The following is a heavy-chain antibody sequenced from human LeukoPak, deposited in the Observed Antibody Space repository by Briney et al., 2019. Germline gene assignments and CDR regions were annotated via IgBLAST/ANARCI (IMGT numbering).Heavy chain of an antibody. CDR2: IWYDGSNK. D-gene: IGHD3-22*01. J-gene: IGHJ3*02. Sequence: GGSLRLSCAASGFTFSSYGMHWVRQAPGKGLEWVAVIWYDGSNKYYAGSVKGRFTISRDNSKNTLYLQMNSLRAEDTAVYYXARDPLSPPYYYDSSGYRGGDDAFDIWGQGTMDTVSS. CDR3: ARDPLSPPYYYDSSGYRGGDDAFDI. CDR1: GFTFSSYG. V-gene: IGHV3-33*01.